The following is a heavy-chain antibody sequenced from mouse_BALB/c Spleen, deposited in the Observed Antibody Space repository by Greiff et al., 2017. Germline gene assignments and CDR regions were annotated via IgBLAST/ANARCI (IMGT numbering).Heavy chain of an antibody. CDR3: GSIYYGNGD. CDR2: IYPANGNT. CDR1: GFNFNDSY. Sequence: VQLQQSGAELVKPGASVKLSCTASGFNFNDSYMHWVKQRPEQGLEWIGRIYPANGNTKYDPKFQGKATITADTSSNTAYLQLSSLTSEDTAVYCCGSIYYGNGDWGQGTTLTVSS. J-gene: IGHJ2*01. D-gene: IGHD2-1*01. V-gene: IGHV14-3*02.